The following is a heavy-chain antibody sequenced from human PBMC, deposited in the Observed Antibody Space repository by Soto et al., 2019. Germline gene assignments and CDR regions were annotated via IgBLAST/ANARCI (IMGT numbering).Heavy chain of an antibody. J-gene: IGHJ5*02. CDR3: ARGPVSWSSSWPGNWFDP. D-gene: IGHD6-13*01. Sequence: SETLSLTCTVSGGSISSYYWSWIRQPPGKGLEWIGYIYYSGSTNYNPSLKSRVTISVDTSKSQFSLKLSSVTAADTAVYYCARGPVSWSSSWPGNWFDPWGQGTLVTVSS. CDR2: IYYSGST. CDR1: GGSISSYY. V-gene: IGHV4-59*12.